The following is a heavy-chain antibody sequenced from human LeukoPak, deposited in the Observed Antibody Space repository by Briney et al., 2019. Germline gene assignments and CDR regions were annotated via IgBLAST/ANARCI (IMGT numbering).Heavy chain of an antibody. CDR3: GRDFPYGNWNYELGAFDI. CDR2: IYYSGST. J-gene: IGHJ3*02. CDR1: GGSISSSSYY. Sequence: SETLSLTCTVSGGSISSSSYYWGWIRQPPGKGLEWIGSIYYSGSTYYNPSLKSRVTISVDTSKNQFSLKLSSVTAADTAVYYCGRDFPYGNWNYELGAFDIWGQGTMVTVSS. V-gene: IGHV4-39*07. D-gene: IGHD1-7*01.